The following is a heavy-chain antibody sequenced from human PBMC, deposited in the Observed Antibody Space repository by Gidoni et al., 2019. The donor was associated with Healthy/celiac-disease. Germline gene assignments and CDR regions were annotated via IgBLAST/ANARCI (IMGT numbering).Heavy chain of an antibody. D-gene: IGHD3-10*01. V-gene: IGHV3-30-3*01. J-gene: IGHJ4*02. CDR1: GFTFSSYA. CDR3: ARGWDYYGSGSYLDY. CDR2: ISYDGSNK. Sequence: QVQLVESGGGVVQPGRSLRLSCAASGFTFSSYAMHWVRQAPGKGLEWVAVISYDGSNKYYADSVKGRFTNSRDNSKNTLYLQMNSLRAEDTAVYYCARGWDYYGSGSYLDYWGQGTLVTVSS.